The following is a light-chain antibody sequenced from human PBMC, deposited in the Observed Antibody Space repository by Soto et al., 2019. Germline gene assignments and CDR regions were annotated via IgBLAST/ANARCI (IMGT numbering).Light chain of an antibody. CDR2: AAS. CDR3: QQLNIYPHT. J-gene: IGKJ1*01. V-gene: IGKV1-9*01. CDR1: QGISSY. Sequence: DIQLTQSPSFLSASVGDRVTITCRASQGISSYLAWYQQKPGKAPKLLIYAASTLKSGVPSRFSGSESGTQFTLTISSLQPEDFATYYCQQLNIYPHTFGQGTKVEIK.